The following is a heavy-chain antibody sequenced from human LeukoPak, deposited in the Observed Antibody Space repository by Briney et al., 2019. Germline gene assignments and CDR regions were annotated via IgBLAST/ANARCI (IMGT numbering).Heavy chain of an antibody. Sequence: GASVKVSCKASGYTFISYGISWVRQAPGQGLEWMGWISAYNGNTNYAQKLQGRVTMTTDTSTSTAYVELRSLRSDDTAVYYCARDQGITMVRGVIIREYFQHWGQGTLVTVSS. CDR1: GYTFISYG. J-gene: IGHJ1*01. D-gene: IGHD3-10*01. V-gene: IGHV1-18*04. CDR2: ISAYNGNT. CDR3: ARDQGITMVRGVIIREYFQH.